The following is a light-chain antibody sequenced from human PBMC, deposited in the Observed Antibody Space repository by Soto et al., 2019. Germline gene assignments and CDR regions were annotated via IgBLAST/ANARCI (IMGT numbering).Light chain of an antibody. CDR1: QSISTY. CDR3: QQSTGIPYT. V-gene: IGKV1-39*01. CDR2: AAS. J-gene: IGKJ2*01. Sequence: IQMTQSPSSLSASVGDRVTITCRAGQSISTYLNWYQQKPGKAPKLLIYAASSLQRGVPSRFSGSGSGTDFTLTISNLQPDDFATYYCQQSTGIPYTFGQGSKLEIK.